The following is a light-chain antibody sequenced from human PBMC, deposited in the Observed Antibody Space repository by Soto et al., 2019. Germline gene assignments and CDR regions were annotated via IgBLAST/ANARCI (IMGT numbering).Light chain of an antibody. V-gene: IGKV3-20*01. Sequence: EIVLTQSPGTLSLSPGERATLSCRASQSVSSNYLAWYQQKPGQAPRLLIYGASTRATGIPARFSGSGSGTEFTLTISRLEPEDFAVYYCQQYGNSPPITFGGGTKVDIK. CDR1: QSVSSNY. CDR2: GAS. J-gene: IGKJ4*01. CDR3: QQYGNSPPIT.